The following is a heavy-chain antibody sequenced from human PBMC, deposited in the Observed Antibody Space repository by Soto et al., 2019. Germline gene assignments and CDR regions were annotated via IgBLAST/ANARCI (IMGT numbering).Heavy chain of an antibody. CDR3: AGGSGWISDT. V-gene: IGHV3-7*05. J-gene: IGHJ4*02. CDR2: IKDDGGDE. Sequence: EVQLVESGGGLVQPGGSLRLSCAASGFTFSPYWMSWVRQAPGKGLEWVAIIKDDGGDEHYLEAVRGRFTISRDKAKKPLYLAMDSLRVEDTAVYYCAGGSGWISDTWGQGTLVTVSS. CDR1: GFTFSPYW. D-gene: IGHD6-19*01.